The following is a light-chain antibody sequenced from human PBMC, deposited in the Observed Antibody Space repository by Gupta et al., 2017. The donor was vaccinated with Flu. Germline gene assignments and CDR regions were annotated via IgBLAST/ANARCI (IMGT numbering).Light chain of an antibody. CDR2: GAS. J-gene: IGKJ1*01. V-gene: IGKV1-39*01. Sequence: MQLTNPPSSLFCSVGDRVTITCRASQSISHYLNWYQQKPGQAPKLLIYGASSLQSGVPSRFSGSGSGTDFTLTISSLQPEDFATYYCQQSYSTPWTFGQGTKVEIK. CDR1: QSISHY. CDR3: QQSYSTPWT.